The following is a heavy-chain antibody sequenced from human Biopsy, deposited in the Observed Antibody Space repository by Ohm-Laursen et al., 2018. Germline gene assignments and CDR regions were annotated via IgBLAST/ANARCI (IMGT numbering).Heavy chain of an antibody. V-gene: IGHV3-74*01. D-gene: IGHD4-11*01. Sequence: LRLSCAASGFTFSNYYMHWVRQAPGKGLLWVSRIKRDGTTTDYAESVKGRFTISRDNAKNKLYLQMNSLRAEDTAVYYCARGGFFAYSAFDYWGQGALVTVSS. J-gene: IGHJ4*02. CDR1: GFTFSNYY. CDR3: ARGGFFAYSAFDY. CDR2: IKRDGTTT.